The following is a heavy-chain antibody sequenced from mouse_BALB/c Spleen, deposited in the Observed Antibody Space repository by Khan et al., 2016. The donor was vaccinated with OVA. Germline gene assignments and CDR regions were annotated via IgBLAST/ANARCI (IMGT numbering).Heavy chain of an antibody. V-gene: IGHV14-1*02. D-gene: IGHD2-3*01. Sequence: VQLKESGAELVRPGALVKLSCKASAFNIKDYYMHWIKQRPEQGLVWIGRIVPENDNTIYDPKFQGRASITSDTSSNTAYLQLSSLTSEDTAVYYCARDGYSPWFAYWGQGTLVTVSA. CDR3: ARDGYSPWFAY. CDR1: AFNIKDYY. CDR2: IVPENDNT. J-gene: IGHJ3*01.